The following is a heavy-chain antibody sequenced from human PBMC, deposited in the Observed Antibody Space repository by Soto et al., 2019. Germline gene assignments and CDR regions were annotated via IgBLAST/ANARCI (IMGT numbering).Heavy chain of an antibody. V-gene: IGHV4-59*01. CDR2: IYYSGST. CDR3: ARDRQRGSGYYYNYYYGMDV. D-gene: IGHD3-22*01. J-gene: IGHJ6*02. Sequence: SETLSLTCTVSDGSSSSYYWSWIRQPPGKGLEWIGYIYYSGSTNYNPSLKSRVTISVDTSKNQFSLKLSSVTAADTAVYYCARDRQRGSGYYYNYYYGMDVWGQGTTVTVSS. CDR1: DGSSSSYY.